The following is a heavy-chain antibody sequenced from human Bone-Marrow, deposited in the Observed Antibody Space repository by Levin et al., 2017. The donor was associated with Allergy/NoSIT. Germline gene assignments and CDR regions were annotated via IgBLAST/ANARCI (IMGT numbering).Heavy chain of an antibody. D-gene: IGHD2/OR15-2a*01. CDR2: IIPTFDTP. Sequence: SVKVSCKASGGTISNYDISWVRQAPGQGLEWMGGIIPTFDTPNYAQKFQGRVTITAADSTSTAYLEMSSLSSEDTAVYYCAGGEYSYYYYALDVWGQGTTVTVSS. CDR1: GGTISNYD. V-gene: IGHV1-69*13. J-gene: IGHJ6*02. CDR3: AGGEYSYYYYALDV.